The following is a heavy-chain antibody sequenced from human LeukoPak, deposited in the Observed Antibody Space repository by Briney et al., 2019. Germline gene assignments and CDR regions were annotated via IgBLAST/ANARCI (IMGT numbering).Heavy chain of an antibody. CDR1: GVSFSSYC. V-gene: IGHV3-21*01. CDR3: AELGITVIGGV. CDR2: ISSSSSYI. D-gene: IGHD3-10*02. J-gene: IGHJ6*04. Sequence: TGGSLRLSCAVSGVSFSSYCTNWVRQPPGKGLEWVGSISSSSSYIYYADSVKGRFTISRDNAKKSMYLQMNSLRAEDTAVYYCAELGITVIGGVWGKGTTVTISS.